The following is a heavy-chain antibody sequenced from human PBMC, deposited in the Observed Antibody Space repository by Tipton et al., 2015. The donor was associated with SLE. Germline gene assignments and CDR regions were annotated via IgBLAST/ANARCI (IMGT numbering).Heavy chain of an antibody. J-gene: IGHJ4*02. CDR2: IYHSGNV. CDR3: ARVSSSTRYSFPFDF. Sequence: TLSLTCDVSGGSISSGNWWTWVRQPPGKGLEWIGEIYHSGNVNYKASLRSRVTLSIDKFRNQFSMMLTSVTAADTAVYYCARVSSSTRYSFPFDFWGQGNLVTVSS. D-gene: IGHD2-21*01. CDR1: GGSISSGNW. V-gene: IGHV4/OR15-8*02.